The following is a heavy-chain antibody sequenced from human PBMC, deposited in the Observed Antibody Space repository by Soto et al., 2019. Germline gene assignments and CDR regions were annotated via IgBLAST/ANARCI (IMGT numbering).Heavy chain of an antibody. V-gene: IGHV4-30-4*01. CDR1: DGYMRSGDYH. Sequence: SETLPLTYTVSDGYMRSGDYHWSWIRQPPGKGLEWIGYIYYSGSTYYNPSLKSRVTISVDTSKNQFSLKLSSVTAADTAVYYCARVDTAMVRIDNRGQGTLVTVSS. CDR2: IYYSGST. D-gene: IGHD5-18*01. CDR3: ARVDTAMVRIDN. J-gene: IGHJ4*02.